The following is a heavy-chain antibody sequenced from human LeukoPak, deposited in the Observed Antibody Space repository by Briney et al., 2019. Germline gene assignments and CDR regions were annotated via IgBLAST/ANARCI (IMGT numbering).Heavy chain of an antibody. V-gene: IGHV4-61*08. CDR3: AKGAAARLE. D-gene: IGHD6-13*01. CDR2: IYYSGST. CDR1: GGSISSGGYY. J-gene: IGHJ4*02. Sequence: SETLSLTCTVSGGSISSGGYYWSWIRQPPGKGLEWIGYIYYSGSTNYNPSLKSRVTISVDTSKNQFSLKLSSVTAADAAVYYCAKGAAARLEWGQGTLVTVSS.